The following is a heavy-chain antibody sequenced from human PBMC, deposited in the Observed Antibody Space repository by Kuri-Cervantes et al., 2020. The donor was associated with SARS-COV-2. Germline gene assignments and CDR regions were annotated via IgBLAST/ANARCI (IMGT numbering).Heavy chain of an antibody. CDR3: AKDLIAAAGNDYFYMDV. D-gene: IGHD6-13*01. CDR2: IRCDGNYK. Sequence: GGSLRLSCAASGFTFSHFGMFWVRQAPGKGLEWVAFIRCDGNYKTYADAVKGRFTISRDNSKNTLYLQMDNLRAEDRAVYYCAKDLIAAAGNDYFYMDVWGTGTTVTVSS. J-gene: IGHJ6*03. V-gene: IGHV3-30*02. CDR1: GFTFSHFG.